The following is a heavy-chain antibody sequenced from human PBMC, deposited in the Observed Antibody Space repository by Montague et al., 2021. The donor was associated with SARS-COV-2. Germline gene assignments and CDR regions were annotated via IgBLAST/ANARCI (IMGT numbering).Heavy chain of an antibody. J-gene: IGHJ4*02. Sequence: SLRLSCAASGFTFSGYDMHWVRQATGKGLECVSIINTAGDTYYPGSVKGRFTISRDNAKNSLYLQMNSLRAGDTAVYYCARGDRTGWQTDYWGQGTLATVSS. D-gene: IGHD6-19*01. CDR2: INTAGDT. CDR1: GFTFSGYD. V-gene: IGHV3-13*04. CDR3: ARGDRTGWQTDY.